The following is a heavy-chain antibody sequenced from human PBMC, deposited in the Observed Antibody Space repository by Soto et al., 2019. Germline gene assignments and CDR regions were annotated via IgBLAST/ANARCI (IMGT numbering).Heavy chain of an antibody. CDR2: ISWNSGSI. J-gene: IGHJ4*02. CDR1: GFTFDDYA. V-gene: IGHV3-9*01. D-gene: IGHD6-13*01. CDR3: AKDISSSWSNFDY. Sequence: GGSLRLSCAASGFTFDDYAMHWVRQAPGKGLEWVSGISWNSGSIGYADSVKGRFTISRDDAKNSLYLQMNSLRAEDTALYYCAKDISSSWSNFDYWGQGTLVTVPQ.